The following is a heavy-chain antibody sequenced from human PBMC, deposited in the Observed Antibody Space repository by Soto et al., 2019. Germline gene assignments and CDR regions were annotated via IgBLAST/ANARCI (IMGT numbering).Heavy chain of an antibody. CDR3: ARNNFGEFHT. J-gene: IGHJ5*02. Sequence: IRQPPGKGLEWIGSIYYSGSTYYNPSLKSRVTMSEDTSKNQFSLKLSSVTAADTAVYYCARNNFGEFHTWGQGTLVPSPQ. D-gene: IGHD3-10*01. CDR2: IYYSGST. V-gene: IGHV4-39*01.